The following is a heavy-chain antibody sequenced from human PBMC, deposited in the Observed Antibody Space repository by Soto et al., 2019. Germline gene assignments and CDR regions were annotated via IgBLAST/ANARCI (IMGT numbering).Heavy chain of an antibody. J-gene: IGHJ5*02. D-gene: IGHD2-8*02. CDR1: GFTFSTYS. CDR2: ISSSSSYI. V-gene: IGHV3-21*01. Sequence: GGSLRLSCAASGFTFSTYSMNWVRQAPGKVLEWVSSISSSSSYIYYADSVKGRFTISRDNAKNSLYLQMNSLRAEDTAVYYCAKDTATIVLGDILMNWFEPWGQGTLVTVSS. CDR3: AKDTATIVLGDILMNWFEP.